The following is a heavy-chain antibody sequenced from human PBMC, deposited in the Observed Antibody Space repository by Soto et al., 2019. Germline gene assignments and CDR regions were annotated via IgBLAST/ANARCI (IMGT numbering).Heavy chain of an antibody. Sequence: QVQLQESGPGLVKPSETLSLTCTVSGGSISSYYWSWIRQPPGKGLEWIGYIYYSGSTNYNPSLQSRVTISVDTSKNQFSLKLSSVTAADTAVYYCARGGGGTRLGGYWGQGTLVTVSS. CDR3: ARGGGGTRLGGY. J-gene: IGHJ4*02. CDR2: IYYSGST. CDR1: GGSISSYY. D-gene: IGHD2-15*01. V-gene: IGHV4-59*01.